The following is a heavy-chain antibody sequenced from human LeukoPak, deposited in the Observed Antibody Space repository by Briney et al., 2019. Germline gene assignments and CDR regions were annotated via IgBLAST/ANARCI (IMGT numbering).Heavy chain of an antibody. J-gene: IGHJ5*02. CDR1: GGSISGFY. D-gene: IGHD5-12*01. CDR2: VYYSGNT. Sequence: SETLSLTCTVSGGSISGFYWNWIRQPPGKGLEWIGYVYYSGNTNYNPSLKSRVTISLDTSKNQFSLKLRSVTAADTAVYYCARGGYMSNWFEHWGQGTPVTVSS. CDR3: ARGGYMSNWFEH. V-gene: IGHV4-59*01.